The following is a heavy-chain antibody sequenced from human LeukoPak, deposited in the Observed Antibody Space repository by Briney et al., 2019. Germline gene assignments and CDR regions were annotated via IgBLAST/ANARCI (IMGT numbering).Heavy chain of an antibody. D-gene: IGHD1-26*01. CDR3: ARDRQWELSSYFDY. CDR1: GFTFSSYA. J-gene: IGHJ4*02. Sequence: QPGRSLRLSCAASGFTFSSYAMHWVRQAPGKGLEWVAVISYDGSNKYYADSVKGRFTISRDNPKNTLYLQMNSLRAEDTAVYYCARDRQWELSSYFDYWGQGTLVTVSS. CDR2: ISYDGSNK. V-gene: IGHV3-30-3*01.